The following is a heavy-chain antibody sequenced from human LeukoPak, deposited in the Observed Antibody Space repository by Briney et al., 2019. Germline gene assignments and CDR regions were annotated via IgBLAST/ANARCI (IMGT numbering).Heavy chain of an antibody. CDR1: GGTFSSHA. CDR3: ARGDSGYDYGFDN. J-gene: IGHJ4*02. V-gene: IGHV1-69*05. D-gene: IGHD5-12*01. Sequence: SVKVSCKASGGTFSSHAISGVRQAPGQGLEWVGGIIPIFGTTNYAQKFQGRVTITTDESTSTGYMELRSLRSDDTAVYYCARGDSGYDYGFDNWGQGTLVTVSS. CDR2: IIPIFGTT.